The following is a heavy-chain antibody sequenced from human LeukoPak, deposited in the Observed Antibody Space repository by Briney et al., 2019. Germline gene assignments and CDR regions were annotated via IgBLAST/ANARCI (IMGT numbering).Heavy chain of an antibody. D-gene: IGHD2-15*01. CDR3: ARNYRGAATL. V-gene: IGHV4-59*12. J-gene: IGHJ4*02. Sequence: PSETLSLTCTVSGGSISSYYWSWIRQPPGKGLEWIGYIYYSGSTNYNPSLKSRVTMSVDTSKNQFSLKLSSVTAADTAVYYCARNYRGAATLWGQGTLVTVSS. CDR2: IYYSGST. CDR1: GGSISSYY.